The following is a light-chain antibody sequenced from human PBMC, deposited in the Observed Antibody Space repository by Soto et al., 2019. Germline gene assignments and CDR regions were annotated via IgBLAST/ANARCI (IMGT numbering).Light chain of an antibody. J-gene: IGKJ1*01. CDR2: KAS. Sequence: GDRVTITCRASQSISDLLAWYQQKPGKAPKLLIYKASSLKSGVPSRFSGSGSGTEYTLTISSLQPDDFASYYCQQYNGYWTFGQGTNVEIK. CDR1: QSISDL. V-gene: IGKV1-5*03. CDR3: QQYNGYWT.